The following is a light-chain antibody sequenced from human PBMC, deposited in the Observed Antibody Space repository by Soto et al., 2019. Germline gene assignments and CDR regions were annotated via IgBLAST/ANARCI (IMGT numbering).Light chain of an antibody. CDR2: YDD. CDR3: AAWDDSLNGYV. J-gene: IGLJ1*01. Sequence: QSVLTQPPSVSEAPRQRVTISCSGSSSNIGNNAVNWYQQLPGKAPKLLIYYDDLLPSGVSDRFSGSKSGTSASLAISGLQSEDEADYYSAAWDDSLNGYVFRTGTKVTVL. V-gene: IGLV1-36*01. CDR1: SSNIGNNA.